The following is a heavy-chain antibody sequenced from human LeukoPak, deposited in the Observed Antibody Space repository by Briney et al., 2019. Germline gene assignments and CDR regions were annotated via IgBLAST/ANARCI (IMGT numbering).Heavy chain of an antibody. J-gene: IGHJ4*02. CDR3: ARARRYLGYCSGGSCYGYFDY. D-gene: IGHD2-15*01. CDR2: ISSSSSYI. Sequence: GGSLRLSCADSGFTFSSYSMNWVRQAPGKGLEWVSSISSSSSYIYYADSVKGRFTISRDNAKNSLYLQMNSLRAEDTAVYYCARARRYLGYCSGGSCYGYFDYWGQGTLVTVSS. V-gene: IGHV3-21*04. CDR1: GFTFSSYS.